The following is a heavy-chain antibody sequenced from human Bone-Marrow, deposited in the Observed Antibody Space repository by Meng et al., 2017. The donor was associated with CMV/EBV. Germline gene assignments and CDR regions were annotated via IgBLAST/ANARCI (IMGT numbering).Heavy chain of an antibody. CDR1: GFTFSIHW. J-gene: IGHJ6*02. V-gene: IGHV3-7*01. CDR3: AKGTYYDFWSGYYPGYYYGMDV. Sequence: GGSLRLSCGDSGFTFSIHWMSWVRQAPGKGPEWVASIKPDGSEIQYVGSLKGRFTVSRDNARKSLYLQMNSLRAEDTAVYYCAKGTYYDFWSGYYPGYYYGMDVWGQGTTVTAS. CDR2: IKPDGSEI. D-gene: IGHD3-3*01.